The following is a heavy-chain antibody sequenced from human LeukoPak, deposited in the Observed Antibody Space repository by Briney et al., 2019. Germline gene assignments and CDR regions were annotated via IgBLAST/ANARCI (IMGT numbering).Heavy chain of an antibody. CDR3: STTYYYDSSEGY. Sequence: GGSLRLSCAASGFTFSNAWMNWVRQAPWKGPEWVGRIKSKTDGGTTDYAAPVKGRFTISRDDSKNTLYLQMNSLKTEDTAVYYCSTTYYYDSSEGYWGQGTLVTVSS. D-gene: IGHD3-22*01. CDR1: GFTFSNAW. V-gene: IGHV3-15*07. CDR2: IKSKTDGGTT. J-gene: IGHJ4*02.